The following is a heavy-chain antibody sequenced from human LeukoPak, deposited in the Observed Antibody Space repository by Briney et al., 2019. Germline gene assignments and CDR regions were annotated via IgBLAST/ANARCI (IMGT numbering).Heavy chain of an antibody. J-gene: IGHJ4*02. CDR1: GFTFDDYA. Sequence: GGSLRLSCAASGFTFDDYAMHWVRQAPGKGLVWVSRISSDGGSTTYADSVKGRFTISRDNAKNTLYLQMNSLRAEDTAVYYCGRGGKVEQLVLARWGQGSLVTVSS. CDR2: ISSDGGST. D-gene: IGHD6-13*01. V-gene: IGHV3-74*01. CDR3: GRGGKVEQLVLAR.